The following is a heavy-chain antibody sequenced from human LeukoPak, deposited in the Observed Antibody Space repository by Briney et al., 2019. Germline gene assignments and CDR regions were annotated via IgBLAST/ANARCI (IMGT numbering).Heavy chain of an antibody. Sequence: SETLSLTCTVSGDSISSYYWSWVRQPAGKGLEWIGRIHPSGSTNYNPSLKSRVTLSVDTSKNQFSLKLSSVTAADTAVYYCARGPPPDFDYWGQGTLVTVSS. CDR3: ARGPPPDFDY. J-gene: IGHJ4*02. CDR2: IHPSGST. CDR1: GDSISSYY. V-gene: IGHV4-4*07.